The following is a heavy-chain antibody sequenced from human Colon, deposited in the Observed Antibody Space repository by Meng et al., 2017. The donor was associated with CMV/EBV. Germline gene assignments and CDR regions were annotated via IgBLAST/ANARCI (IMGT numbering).Heavy chain of an antibody. V-gene: IGHV3-48*04. J-gene: IGHJ4*02. CDR3: AKGRRQFT. CDR2: SGRGGEAV. Sequence: GESLKICWAGSGFTFSSFSMNWVRQAPGKGLEWIAHSGRGGEAVYAVSVRGRFILSRDNDQNLLYLQMNDVGGEDTAVYYCAKGRRQFTWGQGTQVTVSS. CDR1: GFTFSSFS. D-gene: IGHD3-10*01.